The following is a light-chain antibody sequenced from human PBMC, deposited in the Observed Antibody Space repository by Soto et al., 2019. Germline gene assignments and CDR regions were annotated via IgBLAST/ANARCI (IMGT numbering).Light chain of an antibody. J-gene: IGKJ1*01. CDR2: AAS. CDR3: QQSSTTPRT. CDR1: QSIVTY. Sequence: DIQMTQSPSSLSASVGVRVTITCRASQSIVTYLNWYQQKPGKAPKLLIYAASSLQSGVPSRFSGSGSGTDFTLTVTSLQPEDSATYYRQQSSTTPRTFGQGTKVDIK. V-gene: IGKV1-39*01.